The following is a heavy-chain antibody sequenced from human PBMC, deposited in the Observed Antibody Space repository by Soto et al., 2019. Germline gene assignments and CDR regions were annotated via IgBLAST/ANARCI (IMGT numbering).Heavy chain of an antibody. J-gene: IGHJ3*02. CDR3: AVYSVGAAHDAFDI. Sequence: PSETLSLTCTVSGGSISSGGYYWSWIRQRPGKGLEWIGYIYYSGSTYYNPSLKSRVTISVDTSKNQFSLKLSSVTAADTAVYYCAVYSVGAAHDAFDIWGQGTMVTVSS. V-gene: IGHV4-31*03. D-gene: IGHD2-15*01. CDR2: IYYSGST. CDR1: GGSISSGGYY.